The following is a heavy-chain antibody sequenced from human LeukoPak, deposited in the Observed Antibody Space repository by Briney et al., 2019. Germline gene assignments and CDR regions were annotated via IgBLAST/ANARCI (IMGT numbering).Heavy chain of an antibody. Sequence: SETLSLTCAVYGGSFSGYYWSWIRQPPGKGLKWIGEINHSGSTNYNPSLKSRVTISVDTSKNQFSLKLSSVTAADTAVYYCARQRGVIVVVPAALKTYSRWFDPWGQGTLVTVSS. CDR1: GGSFSGYY. V-gene: IGHV4-34*01. J-gene: IGHJ5*02. CDR3: ARQRGVIVVVPAALKTYSRWFDP. CDR2: INHSGST. D-gene: IGHD2-2*01.